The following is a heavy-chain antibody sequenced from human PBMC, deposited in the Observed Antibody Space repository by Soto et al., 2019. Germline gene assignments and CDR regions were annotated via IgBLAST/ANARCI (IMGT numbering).Heavy chain of an antibody. J-gene: IGHJ4*02. Sequence: QVQLVESGGGVVQPGRSLRLSCAASGFDFNTYGLHWVRQAPGKGLEWVAAISFDGGSQYYADSVKGRFTISRDKSNSTLYLQMNSLGAEDTATYFCAKDRGGFTSGWEFFDFWGQGTLVTVSS. CDR3: AKDRGGFTSGWEFFDF. V-gene: IGHV3-30*18. CDR2: ISFDGGSQ. D-gene: IGHD6-19*01. CDR1: GFDFNTYG.